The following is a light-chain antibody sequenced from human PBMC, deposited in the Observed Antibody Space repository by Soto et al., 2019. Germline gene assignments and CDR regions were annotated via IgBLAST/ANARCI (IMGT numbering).Light chain of an antibody. CDR3: QQRSNWQTT. Sequence: EIVLTQSPATLSLSPGERATLSCRASQSVSSYLAWYQQKPGQAPRLLIYDASNRATGIPARFSGSGSGTDFTLTISSLEPEDFVVYYCQQRSNWQTTFGQGPKVDIK. CDR2: DAS. CDR1: QSVSSY. V-gene: IGKV3-11*01. J-gene: IGKJ1*01.